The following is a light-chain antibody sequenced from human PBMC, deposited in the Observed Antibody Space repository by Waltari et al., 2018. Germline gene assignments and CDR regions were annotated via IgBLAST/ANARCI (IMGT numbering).Light chain of an antibody. Sequence: QSVLTQPPSASGAPGQRVTISCTGSSSNIGAGYDVHWYQQIPGSAPKVLIYRDDNRPSGVPGRFSGSKSGTSASLSVTGLHVEDEADYFCQSYDRDLNAVLFGGGTKLTVL. V-gene: IGLV1-40*01. CDR1: SSNIGAGYD. CDR3: QSYDRDLNAVL. CDR2: RDD. J-gene: IGLJ2*01.